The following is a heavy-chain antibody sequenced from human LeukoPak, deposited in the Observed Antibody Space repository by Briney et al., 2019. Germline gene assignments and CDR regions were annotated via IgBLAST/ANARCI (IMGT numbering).Heavy chain of an antibody. D-gene: IGHD3-10*01. V-gene: IGHV4-4*07. Sequence: SETLSLTCTVSGGSISSNYWSWIRQPAGKGLEWVRRIYSSGGTNYNPSLKSRVTMSVDTSRNQFSLKLTSVDAADTAVYYCARGPTVRDRNVFDIWGQGTMVTVSS. CDR2: IYSSGGT. CDR1: GGSISSNY. J-gene: IGHJ3*02. CDR3: ARGPTVRDRNVFDI.